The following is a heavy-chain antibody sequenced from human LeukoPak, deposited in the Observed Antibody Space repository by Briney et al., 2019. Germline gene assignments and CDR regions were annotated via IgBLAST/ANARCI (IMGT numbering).Heavy chain of an antibody. CDR2: IYYSGST. D-gene: IGHD6-13*01. J-gene: IGHJ6*03. CDR3: ARHPRAAPDYYMDV. CDR1: GGSISTDRYN. V-gene: IGHV4-39*01. Sequence: SETLSLTCTVSGGSISTDRYNWGWIRQPPGKGLEWIGSIYYSGSTYYNPSLKSRVTISVDTSKNQFSLKLSSVTAADTAVYYCARHPRAAPDYYMDVWGKGTTVTVSS.